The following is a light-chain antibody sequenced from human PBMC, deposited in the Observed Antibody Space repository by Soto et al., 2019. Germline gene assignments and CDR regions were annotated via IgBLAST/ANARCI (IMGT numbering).Light chain of an antibody. Sequence: DIQMTQSPSTLSASVGDRVTITCRASQTIDSWLAWYQQRPGKPPNLLIYKASTLASGVPSRFSGSGSGTEFTLTINSLQPDDFATYYCQQGYSFPVTFGGGTKVEIK. CDR3: QQGYSFPVT. V-gene: IGKV1-5*03. CDR2: KAS. CDR1: QTIDSW. J-gene: IGKJ4*01.